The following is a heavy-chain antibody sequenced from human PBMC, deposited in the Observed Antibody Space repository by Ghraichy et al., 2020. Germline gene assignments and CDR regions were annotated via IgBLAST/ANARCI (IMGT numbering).Heavy chain of an antibody. CDR2: INPNSGGT. J-gene: IGHJ3*02. CDR1: GYTFTGYY. Sequence: ASVKVSCKASGYTFTGYYMHWVRQAPGQGLEWMGRINPNSGGTNYAQKFQGRVTMTRDTSISTAYMELSRLRSDDTAVYYCARSGDYLDHDAFDIWGQGTMVTVSS. V-gene: IGHV1-2*06. CDR3: ARSGDYLDHDAFDI. D-gene: IGHD4-17*01.